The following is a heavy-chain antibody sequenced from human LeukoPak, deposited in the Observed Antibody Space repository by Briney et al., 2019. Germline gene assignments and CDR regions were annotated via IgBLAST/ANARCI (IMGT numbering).Heavy chain of an antibody. CDR3: ARAYSGFSSRGFDY. J-gene: IGHJ4*02. Sequence: GGSLRLSCATSGFTFSSYGMHWVRQAPGKGLEWVADIWYDGNNKYYADSVKGRFTISRDNSKNTVSLQMNSLRAEDTAVYYCARAYSGFSSRGFDYWGQGTLVSVSS. V-gene: IGHV3-33*01. CDR2: IWYDGNNK. D-gene: IGHD5-12*01. CDR1: GFTFSSYG.